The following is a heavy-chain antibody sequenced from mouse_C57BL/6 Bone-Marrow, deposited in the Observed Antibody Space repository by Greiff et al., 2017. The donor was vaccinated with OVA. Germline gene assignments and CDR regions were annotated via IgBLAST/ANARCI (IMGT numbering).Heavy chain of an antibody. CDR1: GFSLTSYA. V-gene: IGHV2-9-1*01. CDR3: AIDHYAMDY. J-gene: IGHJ4*01. Sequence: QVQLQQSGPGLVAPSQSLSITCTVSGFSLTSYAISWVRKPPVKGLEWLGVIWTGGGTNYNSALKSRLSISKYNSKSQVFLKMNSLQTDDTARYYCAIDHYAMDYWGQGTSVTVSS. CDR2: IWTGGGT.